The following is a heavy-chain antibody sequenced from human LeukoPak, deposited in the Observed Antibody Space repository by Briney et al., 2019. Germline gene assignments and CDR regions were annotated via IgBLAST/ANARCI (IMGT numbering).Heavy chain of an antibody. V-gene: IGHV3-23*01. D-gene: IGHD3-22*01. CDR2: ISGSGVST. J-gene: IGHJ4*02. CDR1: GFTVSSNY. CDR3: AKEVGYDSSGYDDF. Sequence: GGSLRLSCAASGFTVSSNYMSWVRQAPGKGLEWVSAISGSGVSTYYADSVKGRFTISRDNSKNTVYLQMNSLRAEDTALYYCAKEVGYDSSGYDDFWGQGTLVTVSS.